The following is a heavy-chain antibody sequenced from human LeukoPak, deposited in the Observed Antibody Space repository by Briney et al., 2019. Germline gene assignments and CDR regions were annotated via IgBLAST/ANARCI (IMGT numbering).Heavy chain of an antibody. Sequence: GGSLRLSCAASGFTFSSYAMSWVRQAPGKGLEWVSAISGSGGSTYYADSVKGRFTISRDNSKNTLYLQMNSLRAEDTAVYYCAKAHHRSTVTTSPLDYWGQGTLVTVSS. CDR2: ISGSGGST. J-gene: IGHJ4*02. CDR1: GFTFSSYA. D-gene: IGHD4-11*01. V-gene: IGHV3-23*01. CDR3: AKAHHRSTVTTSPLDY.